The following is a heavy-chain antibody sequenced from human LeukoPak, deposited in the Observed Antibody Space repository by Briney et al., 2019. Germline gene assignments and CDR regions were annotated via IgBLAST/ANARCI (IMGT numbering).Heavy chain of an antibody. V-gene: IGHV4-59*01. CDR2: IYYTGST. D-gene: IGHD6-6*01. CDR3: ARYNSSSSVDY. CDR1: GGSIRTSY. J-gene: IGHJ4*02. Sequence: SETLSLTCTLSGGSIRTSYWSWIRQPPGKGLEWIGDIYYTGSTNQNPSLKSRVTMSVDSSNNQFSLKLNSVTAADTAVYYCARYNSSSSVDYWGQGTLVTVSS.